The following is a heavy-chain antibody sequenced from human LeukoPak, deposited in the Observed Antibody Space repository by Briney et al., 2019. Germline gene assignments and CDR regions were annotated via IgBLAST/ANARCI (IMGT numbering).Heavy chain of an antibody. Sequence: PSETLSLTCTVSGVSISNHYSSWIRQPPGKGLEWIGYIYYTGNTNYNTSLKSRVTISEDTSKNQVSLRLSSVTAADTAVYYCVRHSRVVAFDYWGQGNLVTVSS. CDR1: GVSISNHY. CDR3: VRHSRVVAFDY. J-gene: IGHJ4*02. CDR2: IYYTGNT. V-gene: IGHV4-59*08. D-gene: IGHD2-15*01.